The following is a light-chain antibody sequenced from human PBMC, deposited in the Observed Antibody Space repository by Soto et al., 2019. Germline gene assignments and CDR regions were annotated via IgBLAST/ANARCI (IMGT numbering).Light chain of an antibody. V-gene: IGKV3-15*01. CDR2: GAS. Sequence: EIVMTQSPATLSVSPGERATLSCRASQSVSSNLAWYQQKPGQAPRLLIYGASTRATGIPARFSGSGSGTECTLTISSLQSDDVAVYYCQQYNNWPWTFGGGTKVEIK. CDR3: QQYNNWPWT. CDR1: QSVSSN. J-gene: IGKJ4*01.